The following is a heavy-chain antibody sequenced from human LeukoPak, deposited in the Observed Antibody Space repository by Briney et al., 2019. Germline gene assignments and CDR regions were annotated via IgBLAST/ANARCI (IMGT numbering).Heavy chain of an antibody. CDR3: ARIAAAGYNWFDP. CDR1: GFTFGSYA. J-gene: IGHJ5*02. CDR2: ISVDGSGA. D-gene: IGHD6-13*01. Sequence: GGSLRLSCAASGFTFGSYAMSWVRQAPGKGLEWVSAISVDGSGAWYAGSVRGRSTISRDNSKSTVYLQMNSLTADDTAVYFCARIAAAGYNWFDPWGQGTLVTVSS. V-gene: IGHV3-23*01.